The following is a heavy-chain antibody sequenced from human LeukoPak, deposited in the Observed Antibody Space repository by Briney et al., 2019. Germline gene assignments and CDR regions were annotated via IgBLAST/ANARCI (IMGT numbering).Heavy chain of an antibody. Sequence: SETLSLTCTVSGGSISGSSYNWGWLRQPPGKGLEWMGSIHYSGTTKYNPSLKSRVTISVDTSKNQFSLKLRSVTAADTAVYYCASDGFAWGQGTLVTVSS. CDR1: GGSISGSSYN. CDR2: IHYSGTT. V-gene: IGHV4-39*07. J-gene: IGHJ5*02. CDR3: ASDGFA. D-gene: IGHD3-10*01.